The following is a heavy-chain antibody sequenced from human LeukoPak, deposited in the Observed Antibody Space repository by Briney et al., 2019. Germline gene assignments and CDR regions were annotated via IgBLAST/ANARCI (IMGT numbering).Heavy chain of an antibody. V-gene: IGHV3-23*01. D-gene: IGHD6-13*01. J-gene: IGHJ4*02. CDR1: GFTFSSYA. CDR3: ANGPTVGAAAGVDY. Sequence: GGSLRLSCAASGFTFSSYAMSWVRQAPGKGLEWVSSINSSGGRTYYADSVKGRFTISRDNSKNTLYLQMNSLRAEDTAIYYCANGPTVGAAAGVDYWGQGTLVTVSS. CDR2: INSSGGRT.